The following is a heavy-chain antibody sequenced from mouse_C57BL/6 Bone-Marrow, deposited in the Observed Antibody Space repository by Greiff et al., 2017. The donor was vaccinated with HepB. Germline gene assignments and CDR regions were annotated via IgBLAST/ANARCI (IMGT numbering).Heavy chain of an antibody. J-gene: IGHJ4*01. D-gene: IGHD1-1*01. Sequence: VQLQQSGPGLVQPSQSLSITCTVSGFSFTSYGVHWVRQSPGKGLEWLGVIWSGGSTDYNAAFISRLSISKDNSKSQVFFKMNSLQADDTAIYYCARNHGSYAMDYWGQGTSVTVSS. CDR2: IWSGGST. V-gene: IGHV2-2*01. CDR3: ARNHGSYAMDY. CDR1: GFSFTSYG.